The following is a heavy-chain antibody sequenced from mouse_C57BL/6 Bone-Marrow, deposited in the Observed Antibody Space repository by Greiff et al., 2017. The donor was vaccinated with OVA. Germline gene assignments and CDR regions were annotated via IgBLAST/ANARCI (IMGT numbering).Heavy chain of an antibody. D-gene: IGHD2-1*01. CDR3: TRLLDAMDD. J-gene: IGHJ4*01. V-gene: IGHV5-9-1*02. CDR2: ISSGGDYI. Sequence: EVHLVESGEGLVKPGGSLKLSCAASGFTFSSYAMSWVRQTPVKRLEWVAYISSGGDYIYYADTVKGRFTISRDHARNTLYLQMSSLKSEDTAMYYCTRLLDAMDDWGQGTSVTVSS. CDR1: GFTFSSYA.